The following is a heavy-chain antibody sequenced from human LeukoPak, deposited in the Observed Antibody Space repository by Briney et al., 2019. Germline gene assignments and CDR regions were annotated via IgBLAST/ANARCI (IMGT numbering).Heavy chain of an antibody. CDR3: ARLQGSGSYAYFDY. CDR2: ISSSSSYI. Sequence: GGSLRLSCAASGFTFSSYSMNWVRQAPGKGLEWVSSISSSSSYIYYADSVKGRFTIFRDNAKNSLYLQMNSLGAEDTAVYYCARLQGSGSYAYFDYWGQGTLVTVSS. CDR1: GFTFSSYS. D-gene: IGHD1-26*01. V-gene: IGHV3-21*01. J-gene: IGHJ4*02.